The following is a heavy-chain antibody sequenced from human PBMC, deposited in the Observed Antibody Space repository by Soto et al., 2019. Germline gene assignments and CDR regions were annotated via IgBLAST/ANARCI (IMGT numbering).Heavy chain of an antibody. V-gene: IGHV4-59*08. J-gene: IGHJ6*02. CDR1: DDSSSSYN. CDR3: VRQGFGRLHGLVDV. D-gene: IGHD3-10*01. Sequence: QVQLQESGPGLVKPSETLSLTCTVSDDSSSSYNWSWIRQPPGRGLGWIGYIASSGGTSYNPSLQSRVTISVDTSTTQFPLKLSSVNAADSSVYYCVRQGFGRLHGLVDVWGQGTTVTVSS. CDR2: IASSGGT.